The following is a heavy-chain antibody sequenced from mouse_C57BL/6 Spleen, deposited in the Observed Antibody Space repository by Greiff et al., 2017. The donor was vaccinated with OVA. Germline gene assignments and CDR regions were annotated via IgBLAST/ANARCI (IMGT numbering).Heavy chain of an antibody. CDR3: ARSGLTGLYYYAMDY. CDR2: INPSSGYT. V-gene: IGHV1-4*01. Sequence: VQLQESGAELARPGASVKMSCKASGYTFTSYTMHWVKQRPGQGLEWIGYINPSSGYTKYNQKFKDKATLTADKSSSTAYMQLSSLTSEDSAVYYCARSGLTGLYYYAMDYWGQGTSVTVSS. CDR1: GYTFTSYT. J-gene: IGHJ4*01. D-gene: IGHD4-1*01.